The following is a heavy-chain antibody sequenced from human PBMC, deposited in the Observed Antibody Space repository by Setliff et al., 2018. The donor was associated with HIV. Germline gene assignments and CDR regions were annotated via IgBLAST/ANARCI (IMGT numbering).Heavy chain of an antibody. J-gene: IGHJ4*02. D-gene: IGHD3-3*01. CDR3: ARHANYDFWSGHWGYYFDY. CDR1: GGSISNYY. Sequence: SETLSLTCTVSGGSISNYYWSWIRQPPGKGLEWIGYIYTSGSTNYNPSLKSRVTISVDTSKNQFSLKLRSVTAADTAVYYCARHANYDFWSGHWGYYFDYWGQGTLVTVSS. V-gene: IGHV4-4*08. CDR2: IYTSGST.